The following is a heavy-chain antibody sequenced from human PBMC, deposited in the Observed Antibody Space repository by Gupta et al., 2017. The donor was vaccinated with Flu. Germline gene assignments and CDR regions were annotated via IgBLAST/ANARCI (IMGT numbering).Heavy chain of an antibody. J-gene: IGHJ4*02. D-gene: IGHD3-9*01. CDR3: ARDYCSRTTCYITY. CDR2: MSYDGSNR. Sequence: QVQMVESGGGVVQPGESLRLACAASGFTFKSYTMHWVRQAPGKGLEWVAGMSYDGSNRYFADSVKGRFAISRDNSKDTLFLEMNSLKTDDTAVYYCARDYCSRTTCYITYWGQGTLVTVSS. V-gene: IGHV3-30*09. CDR1: GFTFKSYT.